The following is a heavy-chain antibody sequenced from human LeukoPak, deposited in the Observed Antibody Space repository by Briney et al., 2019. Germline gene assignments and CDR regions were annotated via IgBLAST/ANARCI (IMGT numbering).Heavy chain of an antibody. Sequence: SETLSLTCSVSGGSIGSSSYYWGWIRQPPGKGLEWIGSIYYSGSTYYNPSLKSRVTISVDTSKNQFSLKLSSVTAADTAVYYCASWQWGVYYFDYWGQGTLVTVSS. CDR1: GGSIGSSSYY. V-gene: IGHV4-39*07. J-gene: IGHJ4*02. CDR3: ASWQWGVYYFDY. D-gene: IGHD3-16*01. CDR2: IYYSGST.